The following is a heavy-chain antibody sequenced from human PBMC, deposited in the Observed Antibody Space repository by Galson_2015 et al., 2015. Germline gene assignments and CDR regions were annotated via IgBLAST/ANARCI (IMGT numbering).Heavy chain of an antibody. CDR3: ARGGGSGWYYFDY. CDR1: GGSISSGSYY. J-gene: IGHJ4*02. CDR2: IYTSGST. D-gene: IGHD6-19*01. V-gene: IGHV4-61*02. Sequence: TLSLTCTVSGGSISSGSYYWSWIRQPAGKGLEWIGRIYTSGSTNYNPSLKSRVTISVDTSKNQFSLKLSSVTAADTAVYYCARGGGSGWYYFDYWGQGTLVTVSS.